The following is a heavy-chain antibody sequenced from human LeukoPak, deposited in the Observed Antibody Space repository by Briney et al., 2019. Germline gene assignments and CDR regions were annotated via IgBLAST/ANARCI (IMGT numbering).Heavy chain of an antibody. CDR2: IQYDGSNQ. V-gene: IGHV3-30*02. CDR1: GFTFSNYG. D-gene: IGHD3-22*01. CDR3: AKDSFPSGFYISYFDY. J-gene: IGHJ4*02. Sequence: GGSLRLSCAASGFTFSNYGMHWVRQAPDKGLEWVAFIQYDGSNQYYADSVKGRFTISRDNSKNTLFLQMNSLRAEDTAVYFRAKDSFPSGFYISYFDYWGQGTLVTVSS.